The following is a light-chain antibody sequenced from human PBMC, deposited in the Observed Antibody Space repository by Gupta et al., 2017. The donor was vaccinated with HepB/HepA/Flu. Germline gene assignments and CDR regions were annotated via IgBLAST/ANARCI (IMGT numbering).Light chain of an antibody. Sequence: DIVITQSPLSLPVTPGEPASISCRSSQSLVHSNGYNYLDWYLQKPGQSPQLLIYLGSNRASGVPDRFSGSGSGADFTLKISRVEADDVGVYYCRQALESPRTFGQGTKLEIK. CDR3: RQALESPRT. V-gene: IGKV2-28*01. CDR1: QSLVHSNGYNY. CDR2: LGS. J-gene: IGKJ2*02.